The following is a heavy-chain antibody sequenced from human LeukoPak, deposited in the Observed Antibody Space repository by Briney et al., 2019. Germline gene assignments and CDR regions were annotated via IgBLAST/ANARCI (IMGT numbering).Heavy chain of an antibody. V-gene: IGHV3-7*01. CDR3: ASDFGSAAAIYEY. J-gene: IGHJ4*02. Sequence: PGGSLRLSCATSGFTFTNYWMTWVRQAPGKGLEWVANINQNGVEMYYVESVKGRFTISRDSGRNSLFLQMNSLRAEDTAVYYCASDFGSAAAIYEYWGQGTLVTVSS. CDR2: INQNGVEM. CDR1: GFTFTNYW. D-gene: IGHD6-13*01.